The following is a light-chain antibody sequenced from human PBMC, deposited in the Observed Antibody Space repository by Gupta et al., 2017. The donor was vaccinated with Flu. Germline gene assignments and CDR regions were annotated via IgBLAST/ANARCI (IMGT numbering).Light chain of an antibody. J-gene: IGKJ4*01. Sequence: ETVLTQSPATMSFSPGERATLSCRASQSVSSYLAWYQQKPGQAPRLLIYDASNRDTGIPARFSGSGYGTDFTLTISSREPEDFAVYYCQQRSNSPPGLFGGGTKLEIK. CDR3: QQRSNSPPGL. CDR1: QSVSSY. V-gene: IGKV3-11*01. CDR2: DAS.